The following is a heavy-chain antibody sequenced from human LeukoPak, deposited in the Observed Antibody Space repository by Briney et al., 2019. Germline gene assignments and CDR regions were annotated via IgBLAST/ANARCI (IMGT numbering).Heavy chain of an antibody. Sequence: GGSLRLSCAASGFTFSSYSMNWVRQAPGKGLEWVSSISSSSSYIYYADSVKGRFTISRDNAKNSLYLQMNSLRAEDTAVYYCAREDERYSSSWSAFDIWGQGTMVTVSS. J-gene: IGHJ3*02. CDR3: AREDERYSSSWSAFDI. D-gene: IGHD6-13*01. CDR1: GFTFSSYS. V-gene: IGHV3-21*01. CDR2: ISSSSSYI.